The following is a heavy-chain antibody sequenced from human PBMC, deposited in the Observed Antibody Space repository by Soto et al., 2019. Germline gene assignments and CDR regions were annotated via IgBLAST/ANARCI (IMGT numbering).Heavy chain of an antibody. D-gene: IGHD2-15*01. CDR1: GYTSTSYG. Sequence: ASVKVSCEASGYTSTSYGISWVRQAPGQGLEWMGWISAYNGNTNYAQKLQGRVTMTTDTSTSTAYMELRSLRSDDTAVYYCARDLWDILVVVAAYAQPVFAYWAQRTFDTGSS. J-gene: IGHJ4*02. V-gene: IGHV1-18*01. CDR2: ISAYNGNT. CDR3: ARDLWDILVVVAAYAQPVFAY.